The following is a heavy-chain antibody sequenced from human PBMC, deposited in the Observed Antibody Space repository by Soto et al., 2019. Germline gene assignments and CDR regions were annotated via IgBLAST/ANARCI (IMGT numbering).Heavy chain of an antibody. CDR3: ARDLPPSWGLRFLAYYYGMDV. D-gene: IGHD3-3*01. V-gene: IGHV3-7*03. CDR2: IKQDGNEK. J-gene: IGHJ6*02. Sequence: GGSLRLSCAASGFTFSSYWMSWVRQAPGKGLEWVANIKQDGNEKYYVDSVKGRFTISRDNAKNSLYLQMNSLRAEDTAVYYCARDLPPSWGLRFLAYYYGMDVWGQGTTVTVSS. CDR1: GFTFSSYW.